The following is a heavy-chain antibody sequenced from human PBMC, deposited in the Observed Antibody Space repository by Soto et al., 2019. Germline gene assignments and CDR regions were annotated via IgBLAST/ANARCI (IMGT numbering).Heavy chain of an antibody. D-gene: IGHD5-18*01. Sequence: QVQLVESGGGVVQPGRSLRLSCAASGFTFSSYAMHWVRQAPGKGLEWVAVISYDGSNKYYADSVKGRFTISRDNSKNTLYLQMNSLRAEDTAVYYCARGGYSYGPNRHYYYYGMDVWGQGTTVTVSS. CDR3: ARGGYSYGPNRHYYYYGMDV. J-gene: IGHJ6*02. V-gene: IGHV3-30-3*01. CDR1: GFTFSSYA. CDR2: ISYDGSNK.